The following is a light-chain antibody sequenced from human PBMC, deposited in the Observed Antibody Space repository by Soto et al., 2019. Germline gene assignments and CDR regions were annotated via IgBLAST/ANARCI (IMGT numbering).Light chain of an antibody. Sequence: EIVMTQSPATLSVSPGERATLSCRASQSVSSDFAWYQQKPGQAPRLLIYGASSRATGIPARFSGSGSGTDFTLTISSLQPEDFATYYCQQANSFPITFGQGTRLEIK. V-gene: IGKV3-15*01. CDR1: QSVSSD. CDR2: GAS. CDR3: QQANSFPIT. J-gene: IGKJ5*01.